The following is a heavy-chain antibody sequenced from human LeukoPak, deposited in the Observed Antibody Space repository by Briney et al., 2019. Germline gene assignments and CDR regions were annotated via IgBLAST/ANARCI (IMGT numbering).Heavy chain of an antibody. CDR2: ISSGGDRT. V-gene: IGHV3-23*01. Sequence: PGGSPRLSCAASGFSFNTNALSWVRQAPGKGLEWVSSISSGGDRTYYADSVKGRFTISRDNSKNTLSLQMNSLRAEDTALYYCAKVTSDYWGQGTLVSVSS. D-gene: IGHD2-21*02. CDR1: GFSFNTNA. CDR3: AKVTSDY. J-gene: IGHJ4*02.